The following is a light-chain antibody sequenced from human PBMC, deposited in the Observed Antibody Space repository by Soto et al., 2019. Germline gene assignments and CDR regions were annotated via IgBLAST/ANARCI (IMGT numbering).Light chain of an antibody. Sequence: ESVLTQSPGTLSLSPGERATLSCRASQSVSRSYLAWYRQKPGQAPSLLLYAASTRATGIPDRFSGSGSGTDFTLTISRLEPEDFAVYFCQLYGSSPPRYTFGQGTKLEIK. J-gene: IGKJ2*01. CDR2: AAS. CDR1: QSVSRSY. V-gene: IGKV3-20*01. CDR3: QLYGSSPPRYT.